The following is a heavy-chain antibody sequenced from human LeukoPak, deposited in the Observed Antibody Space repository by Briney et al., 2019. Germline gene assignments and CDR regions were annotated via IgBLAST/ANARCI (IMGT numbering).Heavy chain of an antibody. CDR1: GGSISSYY. V-gene: IGHV4-59*01. D-gene: IGHD3-9*01. CDR3: ARGSNRDYDILTGYYRVEYFQH. CDR2: IYYSGST. Sequence: PSETLSLTCTVSGGSISSYYWSWIRQPPGKGLEWIGYIYYSGSTNYNLSLKSRVTISVDTSKNQFSLKLSSVTAADTAVYYCARGSNRDYDILTGYYRVEYFQHWGQGTLVTVSS. J-gene: IGHJ1*01.